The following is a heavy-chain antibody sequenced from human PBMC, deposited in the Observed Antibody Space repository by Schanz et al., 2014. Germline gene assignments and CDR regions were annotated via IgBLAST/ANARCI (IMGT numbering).Heavy chain of an antibody. CDR3: ARVRAYDYGAEAHGMDV. J-gene: IGHJ6*02. CDR1: GFHLSSYW. CDR2: ITPDGSDK. V-gene: IGHV3-7*01. D-gene: IGHD4-17*01. Sequence: EVQLVESGGGLVQPGGSLRLSCEGFGFHLSSYWMSWVRQTPGKGLEWVAIITPDGSDKWYVDSVKGRFTISRDNAKNSLYLQMNSLRAEDTAVYYCARVRAYDYGAEAHGMDVWGHGTTVTFSS.